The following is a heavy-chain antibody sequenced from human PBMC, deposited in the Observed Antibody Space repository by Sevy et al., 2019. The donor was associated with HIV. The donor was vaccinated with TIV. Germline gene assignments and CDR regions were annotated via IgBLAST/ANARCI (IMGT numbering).Heavy chain of an antibody. CDR3: LRDLLRPVVVPAASFDY. CDR2: ISSNGDST. V-gene: IGHV3-64D*06. Sequence: GGSLRLSCSASGFTFNYYGMYWVRQAPGKGLQYVSGISSNGDSTHYGDSVKGRFTISRDNSKNTLYLQMSSLRAEDTAVYYCLRDLLRPVVVPAASFDYWGQGTLVTVSS. CDR1: GFTFNYYG. J-gene: IGHJ4*02. D-gene: IGHD2-2*01.